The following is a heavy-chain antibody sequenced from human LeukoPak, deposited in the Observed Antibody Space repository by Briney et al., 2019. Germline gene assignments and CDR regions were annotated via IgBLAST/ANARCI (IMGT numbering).Heavy chain of an antibody. CDR3: AREVPYYFDY. CDR2: INPNSGGT. V-gene: IGHV1-2*02. Sequence: EASVKVSCTSSGYTFTAYYMHWVRQAPGQGLEWMGWINPNSGGTNYAQKFQGRVTMTSDTSISTAYMELSRLRSDDTAVYYCAREVPYYFDYWGQGTLVTVSS. CDR1: GYTFTAYY. J-gene: IGHJ4*02.